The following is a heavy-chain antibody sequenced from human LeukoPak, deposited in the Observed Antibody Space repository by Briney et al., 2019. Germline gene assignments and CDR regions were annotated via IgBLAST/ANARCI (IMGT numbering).Heavy chain of an antibody. Sequence: SETLSLTCTVSGGSISSYYWSWIRQPAGKGLEWIGRIYTSGSTNYNPPLKSPVTMSVDTSKNQFSLKLSSVTAADTAVYYCARDRSIGDYDSSGYYPPYWYFDLWGRGTLVTVSS. CDR3: ARDRSIGDYDSSGYYPPYWYFDL. CDR2: IYTSGST. CDR1: GGSISSYY. J-gene: IGHJ2*01. D-gene: IGHD3-22*01. V-gene: IGHV4-4*07.